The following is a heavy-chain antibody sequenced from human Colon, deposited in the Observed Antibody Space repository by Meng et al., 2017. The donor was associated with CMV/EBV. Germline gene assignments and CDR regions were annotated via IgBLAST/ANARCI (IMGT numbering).Heavy chain of an antibody. D-gene: IGHD1-26*01. CDR1: GFTFSTYA. V-gene: IGHV3-23*01. CDR2: VSGSGGSA. J-gene: IGHJ4*02. Sequence: GGSLRLSCAASGFTFSTYAMSWVRQAPGKGLEWASAVSGSGGSAYYADSVKGRFTISRDDAKNSLYLQMNSLRPEDTAVYYCARESYRFDFWGQGTLVTVSS. CDR3: ARESYRFDF.